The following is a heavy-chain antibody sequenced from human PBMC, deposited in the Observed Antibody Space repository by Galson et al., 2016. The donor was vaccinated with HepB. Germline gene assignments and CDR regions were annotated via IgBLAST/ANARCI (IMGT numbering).Heavy chain of an antibody. V-gene: IGHV4-61*01. J-gene: IGHJ3*02. CDR3: ARRGMGPHGGNSVRQAFDI. CDR1: GGSVSSGNYY. Sequence: SETLSLTCTVSGGSVSSGNYYWSWIRQPPGKGLEWVGYMYNDGSTNYKPSLKSRVTISMDTSKNQFFLRLSSVTAADTAVYYCARRGMGPHGGNSVRQAFDIWGQGTLVTVSS. CDR2: MYNDGST. D-gene: IGHD4-23*01.